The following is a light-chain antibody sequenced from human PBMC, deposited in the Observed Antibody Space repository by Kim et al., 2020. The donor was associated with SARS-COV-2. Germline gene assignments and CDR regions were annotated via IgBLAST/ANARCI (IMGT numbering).Light chain of an antibody. J-gene: IGKJ5*01. Sequence: ASVGDKVTIPCRARQDIRNGLGLYQQNPGRAPKRLIYGASSLQSGVPSRFSGSGSGTEFTLTISSVQPEDFATYFCLQHSTYPITFGQGTRLEIK. CDR1: QDIRNG. CDR2: GAS. V-gene: IGKV1-17*01. CDR3: LQHSTYPIT.